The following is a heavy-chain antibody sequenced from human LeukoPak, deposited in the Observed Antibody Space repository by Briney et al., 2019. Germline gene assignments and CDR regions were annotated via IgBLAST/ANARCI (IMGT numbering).Heavy chain of an antibody. CDR3: AKESRWELLGMNAFDI. D-gene: IGHD1-26*01. CDR2: INWNGGST. CDR1: GFTFDDHG. J-gene: IGHJ3*02. Sequence: GGSLRLSCAASGFTFDDHGMSWVRQVPGKGLEWVSGINWNGGSTGYADSVKGRFTISRDNAKNTLYLQMNSLRAEDTAVYYCAKESRWELLGMNAFDIWGQGTMVTVSS. V-gene: IGHV3-20*04.